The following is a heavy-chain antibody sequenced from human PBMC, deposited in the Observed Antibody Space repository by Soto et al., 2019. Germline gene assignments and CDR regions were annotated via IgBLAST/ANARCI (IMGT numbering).Heavy chain of an antibody. D-gene: IGHD3-10*01. V-gene: IGHV1-18*01. CDR1: GYTFTSYG. CDR3: ARHITMVRGGMMRYYYGMDV. CDR2: ISAYNGNT. J-gene: IGHJ6*02. Sequence: QVQLVQSGAEVKKPGASVKVSCKASGYTFTSYGISWVRQAPGQGLEWMGWISAYNGNTNYAQKLQGRVTMTTDTSTSTAYMELRSRRSDDTAVYYCARHITMVRGGMMRYYYGMDVWGQGTTVTVSS.